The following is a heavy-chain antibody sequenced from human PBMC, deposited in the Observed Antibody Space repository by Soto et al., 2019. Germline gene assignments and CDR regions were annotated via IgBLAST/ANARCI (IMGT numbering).Heavy chain of an antibody. Sequence: PGGSLRLSCAASGFTFSSYAMSWVRQAPGKGLEWVSAISGSGNSPYYADSVKGRFTISRGNAKNSLYLQMNSLRAEDTAVYYCARDGQLVRYYYYGMDVWGQGTTVTASS. J-gene: IGHJ6*02. CDR2: ISGSGNSP. CDR1: GFTFSSYA. CDR3: ARDGQLVRYYYYGMDV. V-gene: IGHV3-23*01. D-gene: IGHD6-6*01.